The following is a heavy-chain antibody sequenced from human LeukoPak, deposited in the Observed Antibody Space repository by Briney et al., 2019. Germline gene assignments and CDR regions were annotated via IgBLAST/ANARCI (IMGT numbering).Heavy chain of an antibody. J-gene: IGHJ6*02. CDR3: ANLKMVRGVIPSRGMDV. CDR1: GFTFSIYG. V-gene: IGHV3-30*18. CDR2: NSFDGTNK. D-gene: IGHD3-10*01. Sequence: GGALRLFCAAPGFTFSIYGMHWVRQAPGKGLGWVAHNSFDGTNKKCADSVRGRFTISRDNSRNTLYLQMNSLRAEDTAVYYCANLKMVRGVIPSRGMDVWGQGTTVTVSS.